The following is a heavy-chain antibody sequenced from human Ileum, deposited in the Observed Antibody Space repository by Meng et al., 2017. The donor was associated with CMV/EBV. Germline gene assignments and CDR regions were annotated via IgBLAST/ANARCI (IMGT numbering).Heavy chain of an antibody. V-gene: IGHV3-30*04. J-gene: IGHJ6*02. D-gene: IGHD6-13*01. CDR2: ISYDGSNK. Sequence: GESLKISCAASGFTFSSYAMHWVRQAPGKGLEWVAVISYDGSNKYYADSVKGRFTISRDNSKNTLYLQMNSLGAEDTAVYYCARGLYSSISQGGGGVWGQGTTVTVSS. CDR3: ARGLYSSISQGGGGV. CDR1: GFTFSSYA.